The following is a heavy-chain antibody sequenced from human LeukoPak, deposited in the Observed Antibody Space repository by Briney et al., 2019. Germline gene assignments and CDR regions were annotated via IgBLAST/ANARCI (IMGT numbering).Heavy chain of an antibody. Sequence: GGSLRLSCAASGFTFSDRYMDWVRQAPGKGLEWVGRTRNKANSYTTEYAASVKGRFTISRDDSKNSLYLQMDSLRDEDTAVYYCARSGYSGYEFDHWGQGTRVTVSS. J-gene: IGHJ4*02. CDR2: TRNKANSYTT. D-gene: IGHD5-12*01. V-gene: IGHV3-72*01. CDR1: GFTFSDRY. CDR3: ARSGYSGYEFDH.